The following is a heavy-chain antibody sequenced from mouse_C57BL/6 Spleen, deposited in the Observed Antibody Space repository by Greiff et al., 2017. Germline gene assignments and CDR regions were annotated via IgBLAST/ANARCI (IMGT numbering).Heavy chain of an antibody. CDR2: IYPGDGDT. CDR1: GYAFSSSW. V-gene: IGHV1-82*01. D-gene: IGHD1-1*01. Sequence: QVHVKQSGPELVKPGASVKISCKASGYAFSSSWMHWVKQRPGKGLEWIGRIYPGDGDTNYTGKFKGKATLTADKSSSTAYMQRSSLTSEDSAVYFGARDHYGSSFAYWGQGTLVTVSA. CDR3: ARDHYGSSFAY. J-gene: IGHJ3*01.